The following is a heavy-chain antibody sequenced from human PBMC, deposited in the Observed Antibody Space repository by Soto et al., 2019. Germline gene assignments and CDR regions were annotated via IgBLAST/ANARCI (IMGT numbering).Heavy chain of an antibody. J-gene: IGHJ6*02. Sequence: GESLKISCKGSGYSFTSYWITWVRQMPGNGLEWMGRIDPSDSYTDYSPSFQGHVTISADKSIGTAYLQWSSLKASDTAVYYCARLAAVVDVWGQGTTVTGSS. CDR2: IDPSDSYT. V-gene: IGHV5-10-1*01. D-gene: IGHD6-13*01. CDR3: ARLAAVVDV. CDR1: GYSFTSYW.